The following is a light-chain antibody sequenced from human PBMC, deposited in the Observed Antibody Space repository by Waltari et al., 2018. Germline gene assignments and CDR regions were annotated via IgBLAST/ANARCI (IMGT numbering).Light chain of an antibody. J-gene: IGLJ2*01. V-gene: IGLV3-1*01. CDR2: QDS. CDR3: QAWDSSTAPYVV. Sequence: SYELTQPPSVSVSPGQTASITCPGDKLGDKYACWYQQKQGQSPVLVIYQDSKRPSGIPERFSGSNSGNTATLTISGTQAMDEADYYCQAWDSSTAPYVVFGGGTKLTVL. CDR1: KLGDKY.